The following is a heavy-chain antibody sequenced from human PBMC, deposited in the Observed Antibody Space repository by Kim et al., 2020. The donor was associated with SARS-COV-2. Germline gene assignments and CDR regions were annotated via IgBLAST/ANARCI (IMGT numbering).Heavy chain of an antibody. V-gene: IGHV3-23*01. CDR1: GFTFSGYG. D-gene: IGHD5-12*01. J-gene: IGHJ4*02. CDR2: ISDSGADR. CDR3: AKRLGYRTPNFDY. Sequence: GGSLRLSCAASGFTFSGYGMSWVRQAPGKGLEWVSAISDSGADRNYANSVKGRFTISRDNSKNTLYLQMNSLRDEDTAVYYGAKRLGYRTPNFDYWGQGTLVTVSS.